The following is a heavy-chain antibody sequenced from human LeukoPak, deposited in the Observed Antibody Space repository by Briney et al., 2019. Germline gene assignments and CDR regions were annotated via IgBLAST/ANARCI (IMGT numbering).Heavy chain of an antibody. Sequence: GGSLRLSCAASGFTFSSYWMHWVRQAPGKGLVWVARINGDGTSIRHADSMKGRFTISRDNAKNTLYLQMNSLRDEDTAVYYCVREGLECSGSSCQRAAFDYWGQGTLVTVSS. V-gene: IGHV3-74*01. CDR3: VREGLECSGSSCQRAAFDY. J-gene: IGHJ4*02. D-gene: IGHD2-2*01. CDR2: INGDGTSI. CDR1: GFTFSSYW.